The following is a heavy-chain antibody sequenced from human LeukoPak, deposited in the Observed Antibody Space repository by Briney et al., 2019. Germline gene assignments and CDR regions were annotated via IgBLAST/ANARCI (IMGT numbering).Heavy chain of an antibody. CDR2: ISSGSTYI. V-gene: IGHV3-21*01. D-gene: IGHD1-14*01. Sequence: GGSLRLSCAASGFAFSTYYVNWVRQAPGKGLEWVSCISSGSTYIFYADSVRGRFAISRDNAKNSLYLQMNSLRADDTAVYYCVRENHGSFDYWGQGSLVTVSS. CDR3: VRENHGSFDY. CDR1: GFAFSTYY. J-gene: IGHJ4*02.